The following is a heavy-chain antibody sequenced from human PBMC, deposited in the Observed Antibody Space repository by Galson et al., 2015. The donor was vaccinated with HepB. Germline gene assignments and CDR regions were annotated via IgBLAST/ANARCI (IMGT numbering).Heavy chain of an antibody. J-gene: IGHJ4*02. CDR2: MNPNSGNT. CDR1: GYTFTSYD. CDR3: ARGMIVVVVAATNRPLDY. V-gene: IGHV1-8*01. Sequence: SVKVSCKASGYTFTSYDINWVRQATGQGLEWMGWMNPNSGNTGYAQKFQGRVTMTRNTSISTAYMELSSLRSEDTAVYYCARGMIVVVVAATNRPLDYWGQGTLVTVSS. D-gene: IGHD2-15*01.